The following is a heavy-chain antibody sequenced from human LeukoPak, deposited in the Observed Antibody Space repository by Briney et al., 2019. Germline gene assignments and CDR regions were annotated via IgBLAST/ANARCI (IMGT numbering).Heavy chain of an antibody. D-gene: IGHD3-10*01. CDR1: GGSFSGCY. CDR3: ARERGKYFDY. J-gene: IGHJ4*02. Sequence: SETLSLTCAVYGGSFSGCYWSWIRQPPGKGLEWIGEINHSGSTNYNPSLKSRVTISVDTSKNQFSLKLSSVTAADTAVYYCARERGKYFDYWGQGTLVTVSS. CDR2: INHSGST. V-gene: IGHV4-34*01.